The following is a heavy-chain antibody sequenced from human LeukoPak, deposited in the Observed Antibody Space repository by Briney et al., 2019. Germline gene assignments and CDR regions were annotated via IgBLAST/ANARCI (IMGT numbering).Heavy chain of an antibody. D-gene: IGHD3-10*01. J-gene: IGHJ3*02. CDR3: ARFQPLRYYGSGAISHAFDI. CDR2: IYYSGST. Sequence: SETLSLTCTVSGGSISSGGYYWSWIRQHPGKGLEWIGYIYYSGSTYYNPSLKSRVTISVDTSKNQFSLKLSSVTAADTAVYYCARFQPLRYYGSGAISHAFDIWGQGTMVTVSS. CDR1: GGSISSGGYY. V-gene: IGHV4-31*03.